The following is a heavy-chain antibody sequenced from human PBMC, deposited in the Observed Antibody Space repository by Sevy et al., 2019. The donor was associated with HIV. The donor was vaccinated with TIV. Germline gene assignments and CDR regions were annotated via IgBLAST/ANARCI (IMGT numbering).Heavy chain of an antibody. V-gene: IGHV1-24*01. CDR3: ATCGCQPLLPRGVFYSYPMDV. Sequence: ASVKVSCKVSGYILTELSMHWVRQAPGKGLEWMGGFDPEHGETIYAHKFQGRVTMTEDTSTDTAYMELSSLRSEDTAVYSGATCGCQPLLPRGVFYSYPMDVWGQGTTVTVSS. CDR2: FDPEHGET. CDR1: GYILTELS. D-gene: IGHD2-21*02. J-gene: IGHJ6*02.